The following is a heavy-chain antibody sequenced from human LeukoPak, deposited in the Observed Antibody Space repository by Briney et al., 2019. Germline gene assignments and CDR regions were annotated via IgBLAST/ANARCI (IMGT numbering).Heavy chain of an antibody. D-gene: IGHD1-26*01. CDR3: ARGIRGATIYYFDY. CDR1: GGSISSSSYY. J-gene: IGHJ4*02. CDR2: IYYSGST. Sequence: PSETLSLTCTVSGGSISSSSYYWGWIRQPPGKGLEWIGSIYYSGSTYYNPSLKSRVTISVDTSKNQFSLKLSSVTAADTAVYYCARGIRGATIYYFDYWGQGTLVTVSS. V-gene: IGHV4-39*07.